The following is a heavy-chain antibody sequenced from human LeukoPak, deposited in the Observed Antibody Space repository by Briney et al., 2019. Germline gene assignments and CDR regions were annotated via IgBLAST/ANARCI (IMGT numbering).Heavy chain of an antibody. J-gene: IGHJ4*02. D-gene: IGHD3-22*01. V-gene: IGHV4-59*01. Sequence: SETLSLTCTVSGGSISSYYWSWIRQPPGKGLEWIGYIYYSGSTNYNPSLKSRVTISVDTSKNQFSLKLSSVTAADTAVYYCARADYYYDNSGYHYYFDYWGQGTLVTVSS. CDR3: ARADYYYDNSGYHYYFDY. CDR1: GGSISSYY. CDR2: IYYSGST.